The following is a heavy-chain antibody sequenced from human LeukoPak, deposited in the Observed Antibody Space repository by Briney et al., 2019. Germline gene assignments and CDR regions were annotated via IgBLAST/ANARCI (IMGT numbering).Heavy chain of an antibody. CDR2: INPSGGST. D-gene: IGHD6-13*01. CDR1: GYTFTSYY. CDR3: ARDKPSSFGYSSSWAFDY. Sequence: ASVKVSCKASGYTFTSYYMHWVRQAPGQGLEWMGIINPSGGSTSYAQKFQGRVTMTRDTSTSTVYMELSSLRSEDTAVYYCARDKPSSFGYSSSWAFDYWGQGTLVTVSP. V-gene: IGHV1-46*01. J-gene: IGHJ4*02.